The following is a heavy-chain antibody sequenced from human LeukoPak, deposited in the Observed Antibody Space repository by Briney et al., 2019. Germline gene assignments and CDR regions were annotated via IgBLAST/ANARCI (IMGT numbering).Heavy chain of an antibody. CDR2: INPNSGGT. CDR3: ARDLYYYGSGSYYPYVDY. J-gene: IGHJ4*02. V-gene: IGHV1-2*02. D-gene: IGHD3-10*01. CDR1: GYTFTGYY. Sequence: GASVKVSCKASGYTFTGYYMHWVRQAPGQGLEWMGWINPNSGGTNYAQKFQGRVTMTRDTSISTAYMELSRLRSDDTAVYYCARDLYYYGSGSYYPYVDYWGQRTLVTVSS.